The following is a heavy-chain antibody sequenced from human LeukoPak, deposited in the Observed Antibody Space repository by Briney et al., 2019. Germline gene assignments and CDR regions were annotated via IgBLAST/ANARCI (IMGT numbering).Heavy chain of an antibody. V-gene: IGHV4-34*01. J-gene: IGHJ5*02. Sequence: SETLSLTCAVYGGSFSGYYWSWIRQPPGKGLEWIGEINHSGSTNYNPSLKSRVTISVDTSKNQFSLKLSSVTAADTAVYYCARDWSGYEMDIYNWFDPWGQGTLVTVSS. CDR3: ARDWSGYEMDIYNWFDP. CDR2: INHSGST. D-gene: IGHD5-12*01. CDR1: GGSFSGYY.